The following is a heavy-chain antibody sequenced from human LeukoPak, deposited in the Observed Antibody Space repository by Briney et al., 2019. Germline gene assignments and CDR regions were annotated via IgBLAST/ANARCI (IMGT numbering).Heavy chain of an antibody. CDR3: TRAVAGHPD. J-gene: IGHJ4*02. V-gene: IGHV4-34*01. CDR2: INHSGYT. Sequence: SETLSLTRAVSGVPFSNYYWSWVRQSPTKGLEWIGEINHSGYTNYNPSLKSRVTISIDTSKNQFSLMLTSVTAADTAVYYCTRAVAGHPDWGQGTLVTVSS. CDR1: GVPFSNYY. D-gene: IGHD6-19*01.